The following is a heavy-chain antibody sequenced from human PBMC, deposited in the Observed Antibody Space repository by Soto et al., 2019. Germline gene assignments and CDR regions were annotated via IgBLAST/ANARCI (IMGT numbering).Heavy chain of an antibody. CDR3: ATRSPALDF. V-gene: IGHV1-18*01. CDR2: ISTSRGNT. J-gene: IGHJ5*01. CDR1: GYTFTSYG. Sequence: QVQLVQSGPEVKKPGASVKVSCKTSGYTFTSYGIAWVRQAPGQGLEWMGWISTSRGNTNYAQKFQGRVTMTTDTSTSTAYMELRSLRSDDTAVYYCATRSPALDFWGHGTLVTVSS.